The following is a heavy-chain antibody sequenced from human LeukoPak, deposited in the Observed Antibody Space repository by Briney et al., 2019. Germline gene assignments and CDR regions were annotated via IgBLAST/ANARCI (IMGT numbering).Heavy chain of an antibody. CDR3: ARDRSRSMVRGVSYGMDV. Sequence: PGGSLRLSCAASGFTVSSNFMSWVRQAPGKGLECVSVIYSRGGTYYADSVKGRFTISRDNSKNTLYLQMNSLRAEGTAVYYCARDRSRSMVRGVSYGMDVWGQGTTVTVSS. J-gene: IGHJ6*02. D-gene: IGHD3-10*01. CDR1: GFTVSSNF. V-gene: IGHV3-66*03. CDR2: IYSRGGT.